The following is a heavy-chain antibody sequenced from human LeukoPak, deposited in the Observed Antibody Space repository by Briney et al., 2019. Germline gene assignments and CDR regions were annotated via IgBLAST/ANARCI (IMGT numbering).Heavy chain of an antibody. J-gene: IGHJ6*04. D-gene: IGHD3-10*02. CDR3: AELGITMIGGV. CDR2: IIGRDGTS. CDR1: GFPFSSYA. Sequence: GSLRLSCAASGFPFSSYAMSWVRQAPGKGLEWVSAIIGRDGTSYYADSVKGRFTISRDISKNTLYLQMNSLRAEDTAVYYCAELGITMIGGVWGKGTTVTISS. V-gene: IGHV3-23*01.